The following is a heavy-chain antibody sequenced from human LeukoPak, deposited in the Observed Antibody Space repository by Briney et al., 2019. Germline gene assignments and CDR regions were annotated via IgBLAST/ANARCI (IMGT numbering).Heavy chain of an antibody. V-gene: IGHV5-51*01. CDR2: IYPGDSDT. CDR3: ARLRSHYGPRYFDY. J-gene: IGHJ4*02. D-gene: IGHD1-26*01. CDR1: GYSFNNYW. Sequence: GESLKISCKGSGYSFNNYWIGWVRQMPGKGLEWMGIIYPGDSDTRYSPSFQGQVTISADKSISTAYLQWSSLKASDTAMYYCARLRSHYGPRYFDYWGQGTLVTVSS.